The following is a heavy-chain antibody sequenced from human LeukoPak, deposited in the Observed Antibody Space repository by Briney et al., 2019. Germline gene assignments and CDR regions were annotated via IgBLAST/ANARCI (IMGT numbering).Heavy chain of an antibody. D-gene: IGHD3-9*01. CDR2: IIPIFGTA. CDR1: GGTFSSYA. CDR3: ARVRYDTLTGYNNYYYYYMDV. Sequence: SVKVSCKASGGTFSSYAISWVRQAPGQGLEWMGGIIPIFGTANYAQKFQGRVTITADESTSTAYMELSSLRSEDTAVYYCARVRYDTLTGYNNYYYYYMDVWGKGTTVTISS. J-gene: IGHJ6*03. V-gene: IGHV1-69*13.